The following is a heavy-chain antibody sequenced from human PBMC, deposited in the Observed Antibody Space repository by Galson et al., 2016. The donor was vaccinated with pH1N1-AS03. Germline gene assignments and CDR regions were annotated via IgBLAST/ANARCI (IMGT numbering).Heavy chain of an antibody. V-gene: IGHV3-48*01. J-gene: IGHJ6*03. Sequence: SLRLSCAASRFTFSSYGMNWVRQAPGKGLEWLSYISSSSNTIYYADSVKGRFTISRDYGKNSLYLQMNGLRAEDTAVYYCAREGKNRFRDYYYMDVWGEGTTVTVSS. D-gene: IGHD2/OR15-2a*01. CDR3: AREGKNRFRDYYYMDV. CDR2: ISSSSNTI. CDR1: RFTFSSYG.